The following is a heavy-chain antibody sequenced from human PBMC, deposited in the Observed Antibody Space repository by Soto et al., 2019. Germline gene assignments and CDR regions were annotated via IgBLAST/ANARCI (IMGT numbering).Heavy chain of an antibody. CDR1: GFTFSSYW. CDR3: VRRDILTGYYYYYYMDF. J-gene: IGHJ6*03. CDR2: IKQDGSEK. D-gene: IGHD3-9*01. V-gene: IGHV3-7*01. Sequence: GGSLRLSCAASGFTFSSYWMSWVRQAPGKGLEWVANIKQDGSEKYYVDSVKGRFTISRDNAKNSLYLQMNSLRAEDTAVHYCVRRDILTGYYYYYYMDFRGTGTTVTVSS.